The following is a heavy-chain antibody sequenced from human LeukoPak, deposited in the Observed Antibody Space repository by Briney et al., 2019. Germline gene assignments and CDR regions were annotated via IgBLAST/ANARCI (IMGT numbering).Heavy chain of an antibody. CDR1: GGSISSGGYS. Sequence: SETLSLTCAVSGGSISSGGYSWSWIRQPPGKGLKWIGYIYHSGSTYYNPSLKSRVTISVDRSKNQFSLKLSSVTAADTAVYYCASLLTGAYYFDYWGQGTLVTVSS. V-gene: IGHV4-30-2*01. CDR3: ASLLTGAYYFDY. CDR2: IYHSGST. D-gene: IGHD7-27*01. J-gene: IGHJ4*02.